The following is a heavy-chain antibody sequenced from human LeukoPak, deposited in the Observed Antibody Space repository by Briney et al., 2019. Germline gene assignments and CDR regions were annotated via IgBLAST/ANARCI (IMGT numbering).Heavy chain of an antibody. J-gene: IGHJ5*02. CDR1: GGSFSGYY. D-gene: IGHD2-2*01. CDR3: AGGRIVVVPAAHQRGWFDP. CDR2: INHSGST. Sequence: SETLSLTCAVYGGSFSGYYWSWIRQPPGKGLEWIGEINHSGSTNYNPSLKSRVTISVDTSKNQFSLKLSSVTAADTAVYYCAGGRIVVVPAAHQRGWFDPWDQGTLVTVSS. V-gene: IGHV4-34*01.